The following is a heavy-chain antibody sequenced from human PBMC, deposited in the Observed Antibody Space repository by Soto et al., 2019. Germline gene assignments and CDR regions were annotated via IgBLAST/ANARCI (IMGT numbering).Heavy chain of an antibody. V-gene: IGHV4-31*03. J-gene: IGHJ6*02. CDR3: ARGPLACSGGGCYSYGMDV. CDR1: GGSISSGGYY. D-gene: IGHD2-15*01. Sequence: QVQLQESGPGLVKPSQTLSLTCTVSGGSISSGGYYWSWIRQHPGKGLEWLGSIYYSGSTYYNPSLQSRVTRSVDTSKNQLSLKLSSVTAADTAVYYCARGPLACSGGGCYSYGMDVWGQGTTVTVSS. CDR2: IYYSGST.